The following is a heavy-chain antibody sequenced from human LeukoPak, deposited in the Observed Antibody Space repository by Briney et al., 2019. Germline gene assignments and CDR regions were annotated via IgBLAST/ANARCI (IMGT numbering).Heavy chain of an antibody. CDR3: AREGTYSSSWYRYFQQ. CDR1: GFTFSDTY. V-gene: IGHV3-11*01. Sequence: GGSLRLSCAGSGFTFSDTYMSWIRQAPGKGLEWVSSISNRGSSIYYADSVKGRFTISRDNANNSLYLQMNSLRAEDTAVYYCAREGTYSSSWYRYFQQWGHGTLVTASS. J-gene: IGHJ1*01. CDR2: ISNRGSSI. D-gene: IGHD6-13*01.